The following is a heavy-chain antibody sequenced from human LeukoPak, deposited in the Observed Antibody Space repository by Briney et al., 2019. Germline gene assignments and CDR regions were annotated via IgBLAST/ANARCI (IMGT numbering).Heavy chain of an antibody. Sequence: GSLRLSCAASGFTFSSYPMHWVRQAPGKGLEWIGYIYYSGSTNYNPSLKSRVTISIDTSKNQFSLKLSSVTAADTAVYYCASHYGSGFDYWGQGTLVTVSS. CDR3: ASHYGSGFDY. J-gene: IGHJ4*02. CDR2: IYYSGST. CDR1: GFTFSSYP. D-gene: IGHD3-10*01. V-gene: IGHV4-59*01.